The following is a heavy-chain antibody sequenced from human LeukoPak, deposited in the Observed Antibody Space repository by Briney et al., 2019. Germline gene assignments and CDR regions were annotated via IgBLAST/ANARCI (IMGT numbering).Heavy chain of an antibody. J-gene: IGHJ5*02. CDR2: IYTSGST. D-gene: IGHD2-2*02. Sequence: PSETLSLTCTVSGGSISSYYWSWIRQPAGKGLEWIGRIYTSGSTNYNPSLKSRVTMSVDTSKNQFSLKLSSVTAADTAVYYCARIHCSSTSCYTGNWFDPWGQGTLVTVSS. CDR3: ARIHCSSTSCYTGNWFDP. V-gene: IGHV4-4*07. CDR1: GGSISSYY.